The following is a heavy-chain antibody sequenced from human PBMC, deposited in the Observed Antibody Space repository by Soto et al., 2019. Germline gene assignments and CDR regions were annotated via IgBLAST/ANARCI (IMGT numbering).Heavy chain of an antibody. Sequence: ASVKVSCKASGYTFTSYGISWVRQVPGQRLEWMGWISAYNGNTNYAQKLQGRVTMTTDTSTSTAYMELRSLRSDDTAVYYCARVRVIAAAGPPLGWFDPWGQGTLVTVSS. D-gene: IGHD6-13*01. CDR2: ISAYNGNT. CDR3: ARVRVIAAAGPPLGWFDP. J-gene: IGHJ5*02. CDR1: GYTFTSYG. V-gene: IGHV1-18*01.